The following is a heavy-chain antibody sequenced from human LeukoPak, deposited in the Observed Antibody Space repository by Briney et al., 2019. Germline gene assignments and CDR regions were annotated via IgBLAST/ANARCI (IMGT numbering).Heavy chain of an antibody. D-gene: IGHD3-10*01. CDR2: IRYSGGST. Sequence: PGGSLRLSCAAYGFTVSSSAMSWVRQAPGKGLEWVSGIRYSGGSTYYADSVKGRFTISRDDSKNTLYLQMNSLKTEDTAVYCCTTGYYSWGQGTLVTVSS. J-gene: IGHJ5*02. V-gene: IGHV3-23*01. CDR3: TTGYYS. CDR1: GFTVSSSA.